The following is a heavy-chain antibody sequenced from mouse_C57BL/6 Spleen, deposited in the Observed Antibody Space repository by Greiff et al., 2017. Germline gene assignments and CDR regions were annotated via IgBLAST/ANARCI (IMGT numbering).Heavy chain of an antibody. CDR2: IWWGDDK. V-gene: IGHV8-8*01. D-gene: IGHD2-4*01. J-gene: IGHJ3*01. CDR3: SRIYYDYLAWFAY. Sequence: QVQLKESGPGILQPSQTLSLTCSFSGFSLSTFGMGVGWIRQPSGKGLEWLAHIWWGDDKYYNPALKSRLTISKDTSKNQVFHKIASVDTADTATYYCSRIYYDYLAWFAYWGQGTLVTVSA. CDR1: GFSLSTFGMG.